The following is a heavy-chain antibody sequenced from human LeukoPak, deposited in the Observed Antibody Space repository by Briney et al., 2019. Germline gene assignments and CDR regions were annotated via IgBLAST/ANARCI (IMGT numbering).Heavy chain of an antibody. V-gene: IGHV3-7*01. CDR1: GFTFSSYS. CDR2: INRDGSEI. CDR3: ALALFGQESN. Sequence: GGSLRLSCAASGFTFSSYSMNWVRQAPGKGLEWVASINRDGSEIHYVDSVKGRFSISRDNAKNSLSLQMNSLRGEDTAVYYCALALFGQESNWGQGTLVAVSP. D-gene: IGHD3/OR15-3a*01. J-gene: IGHJ4*02.